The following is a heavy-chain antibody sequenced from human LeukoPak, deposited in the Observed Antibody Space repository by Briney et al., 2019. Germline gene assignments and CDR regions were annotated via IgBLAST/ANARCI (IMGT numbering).Heavy chain of an antibody. CDR2: IYYGGYT. Sequence: PSEALSLTCTFSGSSISTSYWSWIEQPPGRGLEWIAYIYYGGYTNYNPSLKSRVTISIDTSRNQFSLKLSSVTAADTAVYYCARARSDSGRFDSWGQGTLVTVSS. V-gene: IGHV4-59*01. J-gene: IGHJ4*02. D-gene: IGHD1-26*01. CDR3: ARARSDSGRFDS. CDR1: GSSISTSY.